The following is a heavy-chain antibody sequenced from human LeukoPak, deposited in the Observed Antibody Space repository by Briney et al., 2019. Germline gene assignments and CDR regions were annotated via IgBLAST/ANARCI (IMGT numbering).Heavy chain of an antibody. CDR2: ISAYNGNT. CDR1: GYTFTSYG. Sequence: ASVKVSCKASGYTFTSYGISWVRQAPGQGLEWMGWISAYNGNTNYAQKLQGRVTMTTDTSTNTAYMELRSLRSDDTAVYYCARGQYYDFWSGYPGYFDYWGQGTLVTVSS. D-gene: IGHD3-3*01. V-gene: IGHV1-18*01. J-gene: IGHJ4*02. CDR3: ARGQYYDFWSGYPGYFDY.